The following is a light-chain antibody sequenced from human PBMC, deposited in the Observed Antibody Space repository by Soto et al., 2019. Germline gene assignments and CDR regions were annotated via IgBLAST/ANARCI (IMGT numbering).Light chain of an antibody. J-gene: IGLJ2*01. Sequence: QSALTQPASVSGSPGQSITISCTGTSSDVGGYNYVSWYQQHPGKAPKLMIYDVSNRPSGVSNLFSGSKSGNTASLTISGLQAEDEADYYCSSYTSSSMVFGGGTKLTVL. V-gene: IGLV2-14*01. CDR1: SSDVGGYNY. CDR2: DVS. CDR3: SSYTSSSMV.